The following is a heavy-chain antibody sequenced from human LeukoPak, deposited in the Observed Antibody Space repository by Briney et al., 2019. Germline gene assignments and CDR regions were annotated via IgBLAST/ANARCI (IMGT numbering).Heavy chain of an antibody. J-gene: IGHJ4*02. CDR1: GYTFTSYG. CDR3: ARVSTVPAASYPFDY. D-gene: IGHD2-2*01. V-gene: IGHV1-18*01. CDR2: ISAYNGNT. Sequence: WASVKVSCKASGYTFTSYGISWVRQAPGQGLEWMGWISAYNGNTNYAQKLQGRVTMTTDTSTSTAYMELRSLRSDDTAVYYCARVSTVPAASYPFDYWGQGTLVTVSS.